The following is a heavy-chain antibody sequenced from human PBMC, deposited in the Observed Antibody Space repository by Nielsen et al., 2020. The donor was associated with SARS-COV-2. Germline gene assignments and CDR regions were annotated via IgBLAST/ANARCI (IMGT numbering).Heavy chain of an antibody. V-gene: IGHV3-30-3*01. CDR1: GFTFSSYA. Sequence: GESLKISCAASGFTFSSYAMHWVRQAPGKGLEWVAVISYDGSNKYYADSVKGRFTISRDNSKNTLYLQMNSLRAEDTAVYYCARETYSGYDSQTFDYWGQGTLVTVSS. CDR2: ISYDGSNK. D-gene: IGHD5-12*01. J-gene: IGHJ4*02. CDR3: ARETYSGYDSQTFDY.